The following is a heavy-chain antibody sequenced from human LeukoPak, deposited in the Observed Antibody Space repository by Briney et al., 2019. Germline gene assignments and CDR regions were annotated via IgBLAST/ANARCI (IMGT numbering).Heavy chain of an antibody. J-gene: IGHJ5*02. CDR1: GGTFSSYA. CDR2: IIPIFGTA. V-gene: IGHV1-69*13. D-gene: IGHD4-17*01. Sequence: SVKVSCKASGGTFSSYAISWVRQAPGQGLEWMGGIIPIFGTANYAQKFQGRVTITADESTGTAYMELSSLRSEDTAVYCCARVGDDYGDYIWFDPWGQGTLVTVSS. CDR3: ARVGDDYGDYIWFDP.